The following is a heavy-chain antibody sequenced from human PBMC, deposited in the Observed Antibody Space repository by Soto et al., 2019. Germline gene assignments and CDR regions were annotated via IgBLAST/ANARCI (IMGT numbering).Heavy chain of an antibody. CDR1: GGSISSSSYY. CDR3: ARHSGHIFFDY. V-gene: IGHV4-39*01. Sequence: SETLSLTCTVSGGSISSSSYYWGWIRQPPGKGLECIGSIYYSGSTYYNPSLKSRVTISVDTSKNQFSLKLSSVTAADTAVYYCARHSGHIFFDYWGQGTLVTVSS. D-gene: IGHD5-12*01. J-gene: IGHJ4*02. CDR2: IYYSGST.